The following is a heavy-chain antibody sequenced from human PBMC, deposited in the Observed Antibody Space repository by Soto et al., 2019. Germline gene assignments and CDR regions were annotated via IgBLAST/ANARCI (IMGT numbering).Heavy chain of an antibody. CDR3: ARDTKSIAARPWWFDP. CDR1: GYTFTSYG. D-gene: IGHD6-6*01. CDR2: IIAYNGNT. J-gene: IGHJ5*02. Sequence: ASVKVSCKASGYTFTSYGISWVRQAPGQGLEWMGWIIAYNGNTNYAQKLQGRVTMTTDTSTSTAYMELRSLRSDDTAVYYCARDTKSIAARPWWFDPWGQGTLVSVSS. V-gene: IGHV1-18*01.